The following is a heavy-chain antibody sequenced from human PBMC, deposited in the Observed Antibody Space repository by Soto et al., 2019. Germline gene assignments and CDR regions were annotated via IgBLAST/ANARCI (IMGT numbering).Heavy chain of an antibody. CDR2: IYYPGTT. V-gene: IGHV4-59*01. CDR3: SRADGYTGYE. Sequence: SETLSLTCTVSGGSIGSFYWSWIRQSPGQGLEWIGYIYYPGTTSYNPSLQRRVNIALDTSKNQVSLDLTSVTALDRAVYYCSRADGYTGYEWGQEILVTVSS. J-gene: IGHJ4*02. D-gene: IGHD5-12*01. CDR1: GGSIGSFY.